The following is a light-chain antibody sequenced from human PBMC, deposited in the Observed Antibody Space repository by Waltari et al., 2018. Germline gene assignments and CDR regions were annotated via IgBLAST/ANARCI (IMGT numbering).Light chain of an antibody. CDR1: QGIGSA. CDR3: QQFNDFLG. CDR2: DAS. Sequence: AVQLTQSPSSLSASVGDRVTVTCRASQGIGSALAWYQQKPGKPPKLLIYDASTLQSGVPPRFSGSGSGIDFTLTISSLQPEDFATYYCQQFNDFLGFGGGTKVEIK. J-gene: IGKJ4*01. V-gene: IGKV1D-13*01.